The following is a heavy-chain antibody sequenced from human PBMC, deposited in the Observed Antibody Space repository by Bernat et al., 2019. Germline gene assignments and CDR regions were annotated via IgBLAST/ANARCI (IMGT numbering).Heavy chain of an antibody. J-gene: IGHJ2*01. CDR2: ISYDGSNK. V-gene: IGHV3-30-3*01. CDR1: GFTFSSYA. D-gene: IGHD4-17*01. CDR3: AGEPTVTTDWYFDL. Sequence: QVQLVESGGGVVQPGRSLRLSCAASGFTFSSYAMHWVRQAPGKGLEWVAVISYDGSNKYYADSVKGRFTISRDNSKNTLYLQMNSLRAEDTAVYYCAGEPTVTTDWYFDLWGRGTLVTVSS.